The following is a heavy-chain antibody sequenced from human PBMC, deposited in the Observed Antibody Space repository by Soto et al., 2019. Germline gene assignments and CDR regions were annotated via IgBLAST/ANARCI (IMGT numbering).Heavy chain of an antibody. CDR1: GGSISSYY. J-gene: IGHJ4*02. CDR2: IYYSGST. V-gene: IGHV4-59*01. Sequence: PSETLSLTCTVSGGSISSYYWSCIRQPPGKGLEWIGYIYYSGSTNYNPSLKSRVTISVDTSKNQFSLKLSSVTAADTAVYYCARRYGRNFDYWGQGTLVPVAS. D-gene: IGHD5-18*01. CDR3: ARRYGRNFDY.